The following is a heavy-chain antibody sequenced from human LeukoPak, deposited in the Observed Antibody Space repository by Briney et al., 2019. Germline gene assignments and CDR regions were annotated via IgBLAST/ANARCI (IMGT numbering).Heavy chain of an antibody. J-gene: IGHJ6*02. CDR1: GFTFSSYS. Sequence: GGSLRLSCAASGFTFSSYSMNWVRQAPGKGLEWVSSISSSSSYIYYADSVKGRFTISRDNAKNSLYLQMNSLRAEDTAVYYCARDLAAAGAGGMDVWGQGTTVTVSS. V-gene: IGHV3-21*01. CDR3: ARDLAAAGAGGMDV. CDR2: ISSSSSYI. D-gene: IGHD6-13*01.